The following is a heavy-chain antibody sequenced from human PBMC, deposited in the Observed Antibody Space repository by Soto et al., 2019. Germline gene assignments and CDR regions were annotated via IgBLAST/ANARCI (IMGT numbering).Heavy chain of an antibody. D-gene: IGHD1-26*01. CDR2: IKQDGSEK. CDR3: ARDPSIVGADGDVYYYYYGMDV. J-gene: IGHJ6*02. CDR1: GFTFSSYW. Sequence: EVQLVESGGGLVQPGGSLRLSCAASGFTFSSYWMSWVRQAPGKGLEWVANIKQDGSEKYYVDSVKGRFTISRDNAKNSLYLQMNSLRAEDTAVYYCARDPSIVGADGDVYYYYYGMDVWGQGTTVTVSS. V-gene: IGHV3-7*01.